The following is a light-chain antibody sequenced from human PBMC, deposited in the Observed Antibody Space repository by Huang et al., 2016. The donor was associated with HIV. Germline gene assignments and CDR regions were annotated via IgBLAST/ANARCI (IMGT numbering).Light chain of an antibody. CDR3: QQSYRTPRT. CDR1: QAIDKY. CDR2: GAS. Sequence: DIQMTQFPTSLSASVEDRVTITCRAGQAIDKYLNWYQQKSGRAPRLLIYGASKLQSGVPSRFSGRASGTQFSRTINGLQPDDSAIYYCQQSYRTPRTFGQGTNLEI. J-gene: IGKJ2*01. V-gene: IGKV1-39*01.